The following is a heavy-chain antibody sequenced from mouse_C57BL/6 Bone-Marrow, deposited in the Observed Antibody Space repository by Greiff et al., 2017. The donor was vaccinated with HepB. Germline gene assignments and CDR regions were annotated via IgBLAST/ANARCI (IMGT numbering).Heavy chain of an antibody. Sequence: EVKLQESGGDLVKPGGSLKLSCAASGFTFSSYGMSWVRQTPDKRLEWVATISSGGSYTYYPDSVKGRFTISRDNAKNTLYLQMSSLKSEDTAMYYCARSYYYGSSTRDFDYWGQGTTLTVSS. V-gene: IGHV5-6*01. CDR2: ISSGGSYT. CDR1: GFTFSSYG. J-gene: IGHJ2*01. D-gene: IGHD1-1*01. CDR3: ARSYYYGSSTRDFDY.